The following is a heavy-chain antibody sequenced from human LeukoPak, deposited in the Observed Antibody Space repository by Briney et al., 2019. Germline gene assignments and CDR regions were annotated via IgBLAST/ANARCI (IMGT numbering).Heavy chain of an antibody. D-gene: IGHD6-13*01. CDR1: GFTFSSYW. V-gene: IGHV3-7*04. CDR3: ARVYSSSWETFDY. CDR2: IKQDGSEK. Sequence: GGSLRLSCAASGFTFSSYWMSWVRQAPGKGLEWVANIKQDGSEKYYVDSVKGRFTISRDNAKNLLYLQMNSLRAEDTAVYYCARVYSSSWETFDYWGQGTLVTVSS. J-gene: IGHJ4*02.